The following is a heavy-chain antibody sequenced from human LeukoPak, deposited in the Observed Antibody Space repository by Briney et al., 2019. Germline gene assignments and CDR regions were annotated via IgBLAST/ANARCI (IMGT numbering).Heavy chain of an antibody. CDR1: GFTFSSYG. D-gene: IGHD3-22*01. Sequence: PGRSLRLSCAASGFTFSSYGMHWVRQAPGKGLEWVAIIWYDGSTKYYADSVKGRFTISRDNSKNTLYLQMNSLRVEDTAVYYCARDSSGPAYWGQGTLVTVSS. CDR2: IWYDGSTK. J-gene: IGHJ4*02. CDR3: ARDSSGPAY. V-gene: IGHV3-33*01.